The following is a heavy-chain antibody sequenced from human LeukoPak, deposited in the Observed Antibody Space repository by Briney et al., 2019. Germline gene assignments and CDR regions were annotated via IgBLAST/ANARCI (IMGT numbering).Heavy chain of an antibody. CDR2: ISSSSSTI. Sequence: GGSLRLSWAASGFTFSSYSMNWVRQAPGKGLEWVSYISSSSSTIYYADSVKGRFTISRDNAKNSLYLQMNSLRDEDTAVYYCARDLSGSYINRPTTFDYWGQGTLVTVSS. J-gene: IGHJ4*02. V-gene: IGHV3-48*02. CDR3: ARDLSGSYINRPTTFDY. CDR1: GFTFSSYS. D-gene: IGHD1-26*01.